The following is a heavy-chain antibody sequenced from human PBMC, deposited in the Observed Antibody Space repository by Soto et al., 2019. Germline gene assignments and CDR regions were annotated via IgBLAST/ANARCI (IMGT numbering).Heavy chain of an antibody. CDR3: ARVRGSSSPNYYYYYGMDV. Sequence: ASVKVSCKASGYTFTSYGISWARQAPGQGLEWMGWISAYNGNTNYAQKLQGRVTMTTDTSTSTAYMELRSLRSDDTAVYYCARVRGSSSPNYYYYYGMDVWGQGTTVTVSS. V-gene: IGHV1-18*01. J-gene: IGHJ6*02. D-gene: IGHD6-6*01. CDR2: ISAYNGNT. CDR1: GYTFTSYG.